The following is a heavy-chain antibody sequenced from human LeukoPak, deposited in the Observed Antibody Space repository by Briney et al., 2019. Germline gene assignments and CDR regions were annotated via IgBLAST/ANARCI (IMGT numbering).Heavy chain of an antibody. CDR1: GFSLSTSGMS. Sequence: ESGPTLVKPTQTLTLTCTFSGFSLSTSGMSLGWVRQPPGKALEWLALIYWNDDKRYSPSLKSRLTITKDTSKNQVVLTMTNMDPVDTATYFCAQNTYYYDNSGYYHLDYWGQGTLVTVSS. CDR3: AQNTYYYDNSGYYHLDY. D-gene: IGHD3-22*01. V-gene: IGHV2-5*01. J-gene: IGHJ4*02. CDR2: IYWNDDK.